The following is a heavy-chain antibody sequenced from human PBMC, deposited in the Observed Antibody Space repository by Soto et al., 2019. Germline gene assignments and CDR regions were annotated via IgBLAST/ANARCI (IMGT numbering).Heavy chain of an antibody. CDR3: ARLPKGSLVTA. CDR1: GFRFSDHS. CDR2: ISSGSDNI. V-gene: IGHV3-48*02. D-gene: IGHD2-21*02. Sequence: WGSLRLSCVASGFRFSDHSMTWVRQSPGKGLQWIAYISSGSDNIYYAESVGGRFTVSRDNAKNALFLQMNSLRDDDTATYYCARLPKGSLVTAWGQGTRVTVSS. J-gene: IGHJ4*02.